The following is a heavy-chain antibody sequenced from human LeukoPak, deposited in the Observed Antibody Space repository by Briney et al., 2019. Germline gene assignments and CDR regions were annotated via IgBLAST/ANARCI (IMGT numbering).Heavy chain of an antibody. CDR3: ARVAQLERHADY. J-gene: IGHJ4*02. Sequence: PSETLSLTCTVSGGPISSYYWSWIRQPPGKGLEWIGYIYYSGSTNYNPSLKSRVTISVDTSKNQFSLKLSSVTAADTAVYYCARVAQLERHADYWGQGTLVTVSS. CDR1: GGPISSYY. V-gene: IGHV4-59*01. D-gene: IGHD1-1*01. CDR2: IYYSGST.